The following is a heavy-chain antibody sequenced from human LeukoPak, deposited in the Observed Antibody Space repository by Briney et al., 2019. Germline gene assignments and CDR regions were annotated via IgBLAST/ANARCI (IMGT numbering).Heavy chain of an antibody. V-gene: IGHV3-7*01. Sequence: PGGSLRLSCTASGFTFSNYWMSWVRQAPGKGLECVAYIKEDGSDKNYVDSVKGRFTISRDNAKSSLYLQMNSLRVEDTAVYYCARGTTVLYNWFDPWGLGTLVTVSS. D-gene: IGHD4-11*01. CDR2: IKEDGSDK. CDR3: ARGTTVLYNWFDP. CDR1: GFTFSNYW. J-gene: IGHJ5*02.